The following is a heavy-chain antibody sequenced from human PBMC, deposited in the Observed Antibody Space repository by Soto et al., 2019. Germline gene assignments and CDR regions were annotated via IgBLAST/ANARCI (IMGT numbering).Heavy chain of an antibody. CDR1: GGSFTSNNW. V-gene: IGHV4-4*02. D-gene: IGHD1-7*01. J-gene: IGHJ4*02. CDR2: IYRTGST. CDR3: ASRDPGTSVDY. Sequence: SETLSLTCAVSGGSFTSNNWWTWVRQPPGQGLEWIGEIYRTGSTNYNSSLKSRVTISLDKSENQFSLKVTSLTAADTAVYYCASRDPGTSVDYWGQGTLVTVSS.